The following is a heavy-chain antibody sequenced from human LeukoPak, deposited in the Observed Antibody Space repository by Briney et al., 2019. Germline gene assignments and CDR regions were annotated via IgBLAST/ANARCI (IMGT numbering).Heavy chain of an antibody. CDR2: IIPIFGTA. Sequence: ASVKVSCKASGGTSSSYAISWVRQAPGQGLEWMGGIIPIFGTANYAQKFQGRVTITTDESTSTAHMELSSLRSEDTAVYYCARGRTAGYYYYYYMDVWGKGTTVTVSS. CDR3: ARGRTAGYYYYYYMDV. J-gene: IGHJ6*03. CDR1: GGTSSSYA. V-gene: IGHV1-69*05. D-gene: IGHD3-10*01.